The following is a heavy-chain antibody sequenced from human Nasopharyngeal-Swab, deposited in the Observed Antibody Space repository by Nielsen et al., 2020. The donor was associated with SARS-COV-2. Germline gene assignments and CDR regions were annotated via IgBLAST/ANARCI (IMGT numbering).Heavy chain of an antibody. Sequence: WIRQPPGKGLEWVAVIWYDGSNKYYADSVKGRFTISRDNSKNTLYLQMNSLRAEDMAVYYCARDVIAVAGTLNWFDPWGQGTLVTVSS. V-gene: IGHV3-33*01. CDR3: ARDVIAVAGTLNWFDP. J-gene: IGHJ5*02. CDR2: IWYDGSNK. D-gene: IGHD6-19*01.